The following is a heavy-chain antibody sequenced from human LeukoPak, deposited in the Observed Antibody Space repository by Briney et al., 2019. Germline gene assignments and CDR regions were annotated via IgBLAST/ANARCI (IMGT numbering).Heavy chain of an antibody. CDR3: ARAELGGYYYYYYMDV. CDR1: GGFISSHY. D-gene: IGHD1-7*01. J-gene: IGHJ6*03. Sequence: SETLSLTCTVSGGFISSHYWSWIRQPPGKGLEWIGYIYYSGSTNYNPSLKSRVTISVDTSKNQFSLNLSAVTAADTAVYYCARAELGGYYYYYYMDVWGKGTTVTVSS. CDR2: IYYSGST. V-gene: IGHV4-59*11.